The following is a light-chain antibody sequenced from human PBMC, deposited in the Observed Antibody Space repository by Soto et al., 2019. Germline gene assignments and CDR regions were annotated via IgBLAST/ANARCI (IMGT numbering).Light chain of an antibody. CDR3: QQYNNWPPWT. V-gene: IGKV3-15*01. Sequence: ELVMTQSPATLSVSPGERATLSCRASQSVSSNLAWYQHKPGQAPRLLIYGASTMATGIPARFSGSGSGTEFTLTISSLQSEDFAIYYCQQYNNWPPWTFGQGTKVEIK. J-gene: IGKJ1*01. CDR1: QSVSSN. CDR2: GAS.